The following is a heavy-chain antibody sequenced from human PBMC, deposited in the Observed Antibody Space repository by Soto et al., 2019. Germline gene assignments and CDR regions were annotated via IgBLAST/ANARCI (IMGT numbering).Heavy chain of an antibody. CDR2: IYHSGST. CDR3: ARGPRDAYNDNWFDP. J-gene: IGHJ5*02. CDR1: GGSIRSGDFY. V-gene: IGHV4-30-4*01. Sequence: QVQLQESGPGLVKPSQTLSLTCTVSGGSIRSGDFYWSWVRQAPGKGLESIGYIYHSGSTYYNPSLKIRVTTSVDRPKNQFSLKLTSVTAADTAVYYCARGPRDAYNDNWFDPWGQGTLVTVSS. D-gene: IGHD1-1*01.